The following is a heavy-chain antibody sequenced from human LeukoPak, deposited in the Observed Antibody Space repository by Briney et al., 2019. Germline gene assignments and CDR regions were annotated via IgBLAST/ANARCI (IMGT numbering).Heavy chain of an antibody. CDR1: GGFISSYY. V-gene: IGHV4-59*01. Sequence: PSETLSLTCTVSGGFISSYYWSWIRQPPGKGLEWIGYIYYSGITNYNPSLKSRVTISVDTSKNQFSLNLSSVTAADTAVYYCARYSYGGYYFDYWGQGTLVTVSS. D-gene: IGHD5-18*01. CDR3: ARYSYGGYYFDY. CDR2: IYYSGIT. J-gene: IGHJ4*02.